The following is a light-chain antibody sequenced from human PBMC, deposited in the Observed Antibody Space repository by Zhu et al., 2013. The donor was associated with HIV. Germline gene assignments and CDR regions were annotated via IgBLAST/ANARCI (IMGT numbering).Light chain of an antibody. J-gene: IGLJ2*01. CDR3: CSYAGSPTFVI. Sequence: QSALTQPASVSGSPGQSITISCTGSSSDLGTYNLVSWYQQHPGKAPKLIIFEVNKRPSGVSNRFSGSKSGNTASLTISGLQAEDEADYYCCSYAGSPTFVIFGGGTKLTVL. CDR2: EVN. V-gene: IGLV2-23*02. CDR1: SSDLGTYNL.